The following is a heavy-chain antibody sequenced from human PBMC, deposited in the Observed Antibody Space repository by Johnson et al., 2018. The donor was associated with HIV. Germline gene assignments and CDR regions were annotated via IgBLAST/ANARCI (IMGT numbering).Heavy chain of an antibody. D-gene: IGHD4-17*01. CDR2: ISWNSGSI. Sequence: VQLVESGGGLVQPGRSLRLSCAASGFTFDDYAMHWVRQAPGKGLEWVSGISWNSGSIGYVDSVKGRFTISRDNAKNSLYLQMNSLRAEDTAVYYCARERAVTTKGYDEEAFDIWGQGTMVTVSS. CDR3: ARERAVTTKGYDEEAFDI. J-gene: IGHJ3*02. CDR1: GFTFDDYA. V-gene: IGHV3-9*01.